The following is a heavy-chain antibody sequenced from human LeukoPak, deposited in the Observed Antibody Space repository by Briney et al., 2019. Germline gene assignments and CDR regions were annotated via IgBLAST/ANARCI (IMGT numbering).Heavy chain of an antibody. CDR2: ISSRSTYI. D-gene: IGHD3-16*02. V-gene: IGHV3-21*05. J-gene: IGHJ4*02. CDR1: GFTFSCYS. CDR3: ARDRYTSY. Sequence: PGGSLRLSCAASGFTFSCYSMNRVRQTPGKGLEWVSYISSRSTYIYYADSVKGRFTISRDNAKNSLYLQMNSLRAEDTAVYYCARDRYTSYWGQGTLVTVSS.